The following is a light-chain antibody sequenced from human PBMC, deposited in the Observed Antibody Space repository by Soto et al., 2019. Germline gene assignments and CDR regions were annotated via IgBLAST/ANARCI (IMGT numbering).Light chain of an antibody. J-gene: IGLJ2*01. V-gene: IGLV2-14*01. Sequence: QSALTQPASVSGSPGQSITISCTGTSSDVGGYNYVSWYQQHPGKAPKLMIYEVSNRPSGVSNRFSGSKSGNTDSLTISGLQAEDEADYYCSSYTSSSTLVVFGGGTKVTVL. CDR1: SSDVGGYNY. CDR2: EVS. CDR3: SSYTSSSTLVV.